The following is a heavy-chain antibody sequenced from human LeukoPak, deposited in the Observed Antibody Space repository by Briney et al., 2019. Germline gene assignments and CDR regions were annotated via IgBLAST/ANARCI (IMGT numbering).Heavy chain of an antibody. CDR3: ARRAYDVPYLDY. CDR1: GFTFDSNS. Sequence: GGSLRLSCAASGFTFDSNSMNWVRQSPGKGLEWVGRITNKANNYTSQYAASVKDRFTISRDNLKNSLYLQMNSLKTEDTAVYYCARRAYDVPYLDYWGQGTLVTVSS. D-gene: IGHD2-21*01. J-gene: IGHJ4*02. V-gene: IGHV3-72*01. CDR2: ITNKANNYTS.